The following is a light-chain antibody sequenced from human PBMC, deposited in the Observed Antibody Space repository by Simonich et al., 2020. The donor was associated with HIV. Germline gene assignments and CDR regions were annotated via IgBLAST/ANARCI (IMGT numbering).Light chain of an antibody. Sequence: DIQMTQSPSSLSASVGDRVTNSCRASQSISSYLNWYQQKVGKAPKVLIYAASSLQSGVPSRFSGSGSGTDFTLTISSLQPEDFATYYCQQSYSTPYTFGQGTKLEIK. CDR2: AAS. CDR3: QQSYSTPYT. V-gene: IGKV1-39*01. CDR1: QSISSY. J-gene: IGKJ2*01.